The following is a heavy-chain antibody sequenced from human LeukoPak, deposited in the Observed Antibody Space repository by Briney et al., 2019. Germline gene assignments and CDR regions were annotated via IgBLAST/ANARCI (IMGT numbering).Heavy chain of an antibody. D-gene: IGHD2-2*01. Sequence: GGSLRLSCAASGFTFSGYEMNWVRQAPGKGLEWVSYISSSGSTIYYADSVKGRFTISRDNAKNSLYLQMNSLRAEDTAVYYCARSQERGFIVVVPAAGGFDYWGQGTLVTVSS. CDR3: ARSQERGFIVVVPAAGGFDY. CDR2: ISSSGSTI. J-gene: IGHJ4*02. V-gene: IGHV3-48*03. CDR1: GFTFSGYE.